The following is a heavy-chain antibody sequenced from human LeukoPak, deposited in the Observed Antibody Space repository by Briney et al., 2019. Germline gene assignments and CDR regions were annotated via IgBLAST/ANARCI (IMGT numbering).Heavy chain of an antibody. CDR1: GGSISSYY. D-gene: IGHD3-10*01. V-gene: IGHV4-59*01. CDR2: IYYSGST. Sequence: SETLSLTCTVSGGSISSYYWSWIRQPPGKGLEWIGYIYYSGSTNYNPSLKSRVTISVDTSKNQFSLKLSSVTAADTAVYYCASLYGSGNMDVWGQGTTVTVSS. CDR3: ASLYGSGNMDV. J-gene: IGHJ6*02.